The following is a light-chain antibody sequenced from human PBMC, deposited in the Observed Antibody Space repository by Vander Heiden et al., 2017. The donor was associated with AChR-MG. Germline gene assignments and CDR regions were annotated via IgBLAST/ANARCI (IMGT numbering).Light chain of an antibody. J-gene: IGLJ2*01. CDR3: AAWDESLRVG. CDR2: RNK. Sequence: SVLTQPPSASGTPGQRVPISWSGSSSHIGSTYVYWYQQLPGTATTRRSERNKQRPSGVPDRGSGSKSGNSESRAISGLRSEDEAEEDCAAWDESLRVGVGGGTKLTVL. CDR1: SSHIGSTY. V-gene: IGLV1-47*01.